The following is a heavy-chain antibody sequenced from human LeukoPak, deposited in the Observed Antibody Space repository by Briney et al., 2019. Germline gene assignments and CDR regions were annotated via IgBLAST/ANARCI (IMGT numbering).Heavy chain of an antibody. D-gene: IGHD2-21*01. Sequence: SGTLSLACAVSGGSISSSNWWTWVRQPPGKGLEWIGEIYHSGSTNYNPSLKSRVTISVDKSKNQFSLKLSSVTAADTAVYYCARDASIVATVLNDAFDIWGQGTMATVSS. V-gene: IGHV4-4*02. J-gene: IGHJ3*02. CDR3: ARDASIVATVLNDAFDI. CDR1: GGSISSSNW. CDR2: IYHSGST.